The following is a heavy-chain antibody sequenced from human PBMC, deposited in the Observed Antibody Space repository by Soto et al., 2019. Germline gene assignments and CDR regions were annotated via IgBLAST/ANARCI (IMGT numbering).Heavy chain of an antibody. D-gene: IGHD1-26*01. CDR1: GGSISSGGYY. CDR3: ARGELRFWFDP. Sequence: QVQLQESGPGLVKPSQTLSLTCTVSGGSISSGGYYWSWIRQHPGKGLEWIGYIYYSGGTYYNPSLKSRVTISVDTAKNQFSLKLSSVTAADTAVYYCARGELRFWFDPWGQGTLVIVSS. CDR2: IYYSGGT. J-gene: IGHJ5*02. V-gene: IGHV4-31*03.